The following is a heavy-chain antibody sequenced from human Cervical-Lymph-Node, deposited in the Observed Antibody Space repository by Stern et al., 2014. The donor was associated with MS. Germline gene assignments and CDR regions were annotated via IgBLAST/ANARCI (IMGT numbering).Heavy chain of an antibody. CDR1: GFTFSSHW. Sequence: EVQLVESGGGLVQPGGSLRLSCEASGFTFSSHWMNWVRQAPGKGLEWVANIKEDGSETYYVDSVKGRFTIAGDNAKNSLYLQMNSLRAGDTAVYYCARGSDTWGQGTLVTVSS. V-gene: IGHV3-7*01. CDR3: ARGSDT. J-gene: IGHJ5*02. D-gene: IGHD2-15*01. CDR2: IKEDGSET.